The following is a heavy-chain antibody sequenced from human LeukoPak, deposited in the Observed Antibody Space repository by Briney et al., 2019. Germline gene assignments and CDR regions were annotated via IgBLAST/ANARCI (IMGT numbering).Heavy chain of an antibody. CDR1: GYTFTGYY. Sequence: GASVKVSCKASGYTFTGYYMHWVRQAPGQGLEWMGRINPNSGGTNYAQKFQGRVTMTRDTSISTAYMELSRLRSDDTAVYYCARVRSGLLYYFDYWGQGTLVTVSS. D-gene: IGHD2-15*01. V-gene: IGHV1-2*06. J-gene: IGHJ4*02. CDR2: INPNSGGT. CDR3: ARVRSGLLYYFDY.